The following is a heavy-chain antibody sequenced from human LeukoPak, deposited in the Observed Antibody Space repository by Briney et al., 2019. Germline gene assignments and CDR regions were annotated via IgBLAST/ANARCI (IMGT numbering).Heavy chain of an antibody. CDR2: IYYSGST. CDR3: AREENRIAARRGSFDY. J-gene: IGHJ4*02. Sequence: SETLSLTCTVSGGSISSYYWSWIRQPPGKGLEWIGYIYYSGSTNYNPSLKSRVTISVDTSKNQFPLKLSSVTAADTAVYYCAREENRIAARRGSFDYWGQGTLVTVSS. D-gene: IGHD6-6*01. V-gene: IGHV4-59*01. CDR1: GGSISSYY.